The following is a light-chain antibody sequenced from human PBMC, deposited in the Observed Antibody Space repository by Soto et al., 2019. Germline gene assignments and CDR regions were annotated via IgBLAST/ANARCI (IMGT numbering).Light chain of an antibody. J-gene: IGKJ2*01. CDR3: QQFGSSYT. Sequence: DIVLTQSPGTLSLSPGERATLSCRTSQSVTSTFLAWYQQKPGQAPRLLLYGASNRATGIPDRFSGSGSGTNFTLTINRLEPEDFAVYYCQQFGSSYTFGQGTKLEIK. CDR1: QSVTSTF. CDR2: GAS. V-gene: IGKV3-20*01.